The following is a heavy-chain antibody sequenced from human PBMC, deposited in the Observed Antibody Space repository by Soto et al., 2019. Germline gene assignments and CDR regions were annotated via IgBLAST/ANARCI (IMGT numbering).Heavy chain of an antibody. CDR3: ARDRGAVPGD. V-gene: IGHV3-66*01. CDR2: IYLGGSI. CDR1: GFTVRSSY. J-gene: IGHJ4*02. D-gene: IGHD6-19*01. Sequence: GGSLRLSCAASGFTVRSSYMSWVRQAPGKGLECVSVIYLGGSIYYADSVRGRFTISRDNSKNTLYLQMDSLTVEDTAVYYCARDRGAVPGDWGQGTLVTVSS.